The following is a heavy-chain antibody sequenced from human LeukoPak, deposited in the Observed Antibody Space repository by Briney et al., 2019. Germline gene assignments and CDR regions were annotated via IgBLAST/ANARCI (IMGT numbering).Heavy chain of an antibody. Sequence: GGSLRLSCVASGFTFSPHYMDWVRQSPGQGLEWVGLVRNKADGYTTIYAASVKGRFTISRDDSKNSVYLQMDSLKTEDTAVYYCGDLGSAGTDHWGQGTLVTVSS. CDR1: GFTFSPHY. J-gene: IGHJ4*02. CDR3: GDLGSAGTDH. CDR2: VRNKADGYTT. D-gene: IGHD3-10*01. V-gene: IGHV3-72*01.